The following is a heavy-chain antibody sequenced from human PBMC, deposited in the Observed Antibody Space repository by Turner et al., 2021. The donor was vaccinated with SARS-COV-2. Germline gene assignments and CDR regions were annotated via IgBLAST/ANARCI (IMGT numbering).Heavy chain of an antibody. V-gene: IGHV4-59*08. J-gene: IGHJ4*02. CDR1: GGSISNYY. D-gene: IGHD5-18*01. CDR2: IYHGGST. CDR3: ARLYTYAEFYFDY. Sequence: QVQLQESGPGRVKPSETLSLTCTVSGGSISNYYWSWIRQPPGKGLEWIGYIYHGGSTKYNPSLKSRVTIAVDTSKNQFSLILSSVTAADTAVYYCARLYTYAEFYFDYWGQGALVTVSS.